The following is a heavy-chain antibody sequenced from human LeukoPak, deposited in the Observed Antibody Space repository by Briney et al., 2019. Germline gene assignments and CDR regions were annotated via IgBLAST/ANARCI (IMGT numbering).Heavy chain of an antibody. CDR1: GFTFSAYS. CDR2: ISSSSSII. V-gene: IGHV3-48*02. D-gene: IGHD2/OR15-2a*01. CDR3: ARESMLRFKSAFDF. Sequence: GGSLRLSCSASGFTFSAYSMTWVRQAPGKGLEWISYISSSSSIIYYADSVKGRFTISRDNAKNSLYLQMNSLRDEDTAVYYCARESMLRFKSAFDFWGQGTLVTVSS. J-gene: IGHJ3*01.